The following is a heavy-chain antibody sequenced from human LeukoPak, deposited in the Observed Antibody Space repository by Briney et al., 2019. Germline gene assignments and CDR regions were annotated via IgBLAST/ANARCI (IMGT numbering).Heavy chain of an antibody. CDR3: ARGLTWTQLWSRGYFDY. CDR1: GGSFSGYY. V-gene: IGHV4-34*01. CDR2: INHSGST. Sequence: SETLSLTCAVYGGSFSGYYWSWIRQPPGKGLEWIGEINHSGSTNYNPSLKSRVTISVDTSKNQFSLKLSSVTAADTAVYYCARGLTWTQLWSRGYFDYWGQGTLVTVSS. D-gene: IGHD5-18*01. J-gene: IGHJ4*02.